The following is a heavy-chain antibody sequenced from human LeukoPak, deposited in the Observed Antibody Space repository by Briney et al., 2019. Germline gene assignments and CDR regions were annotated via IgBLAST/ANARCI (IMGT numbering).Heavy chain of an antibody. D-gene: IGHD4-17*01. Sequence: KPGGSLRLSCTASGFTFGDYAMSWFRQAPGKGLEWVGFIRSKAYGGTTEYAASVKGRFTISRDDSKSIAYLQMNSLKTEDTAVYYCTRAFYGDYWGDYYYGMDVWGQGTTVTVS. CDR2: IRSKAYGGTT. V-gene: IGHV3-49*05. J-gene: IGHJ6*02. CDR3: TRAFYGDYWGDYYYGMDV. CDR1: GFTFGDYA.